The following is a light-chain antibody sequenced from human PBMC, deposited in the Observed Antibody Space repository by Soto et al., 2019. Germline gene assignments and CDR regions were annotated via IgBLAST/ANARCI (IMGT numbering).Light chain of an antibody. Sequence: DIQLTQSPSFLSASVGDRVTITYRASQDIISYLDWYQQKPGKAPKLLIYAASTLQSGVPSRFSGSGSGTEFTLTISSLQPEDFATYYCQQLNSYPRTFGQGTKLEIK. CDR1: QDIISY. CDR3: QQLNSYPRT. CDR2: AAS. J-gene: IGKJ2*01. V-gene: IGKV1-9*01.